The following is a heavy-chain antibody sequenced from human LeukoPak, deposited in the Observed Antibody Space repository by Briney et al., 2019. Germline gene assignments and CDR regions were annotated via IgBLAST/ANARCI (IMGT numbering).Heavy chain of an antibody. V-gene: IGHV3-23*01. CDR3: AKDMCSSTSCYIFDY. CDR2: VSANGVST. J-gene: IGHJ4*02. D-gene: IGHD2-2*02. CDR1: GFTFGNYP. Sequence: GGSLRLSCAASGFTFGNYPFSWVRQAPGKGLEWVSVVSANGVSTLYANSVKGRFTISRDNFVNTLYLQMSSLRAEDTAVYYCAKDMCSSTSCYIFDYWGQGTLVTVSS.